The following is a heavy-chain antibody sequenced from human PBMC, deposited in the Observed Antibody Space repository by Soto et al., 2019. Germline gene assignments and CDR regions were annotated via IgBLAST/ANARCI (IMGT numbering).Heavy chain of an antibody. J-gene: IGHJ4*02. Sequence: SVKVSCKASGGTFSSYAISWVRQAPGQGLEWMGGIIPIFGTANYAQKFQGRVTITADESTSTAYMELSSLRSEDTAVYYCVRPSYKNRDGYELDYWGQGTLVTVSS. V-gene: IGHV1-69*13. D-gene: IGHD5-12*01. CDR3: VRPSYKNRDGYELDY. CDR1: GGTFSSYA. CDR2: IIPIFGTA.